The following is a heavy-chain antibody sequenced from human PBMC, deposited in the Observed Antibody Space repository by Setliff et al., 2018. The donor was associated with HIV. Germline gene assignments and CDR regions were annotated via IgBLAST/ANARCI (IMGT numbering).Heavy chain of an antibody. CDR3: ARHRKDDYFLTAYFDS. CDR2: IIPVFGPP. J-gene: IGHJ4*02. D-gene: IGHD4-17*01. V-gene: IGHV1-69*13. Sequence: SVKVSCKTTGGTFNIFSITWVRQAPGQGLEWMGGIIPVFGPPNYAKKFQFRLTITADESTNTAYMELSSLKSEDTAVYYCARHRKDDYFLTAYFDSLGQGALVTVSS. CDR1: GGTFNIFS.